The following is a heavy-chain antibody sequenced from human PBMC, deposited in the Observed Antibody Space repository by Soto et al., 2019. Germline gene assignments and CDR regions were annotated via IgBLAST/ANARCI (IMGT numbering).Heavy chain of an antibody. J-gene: IGHJ6*02. D-gene: IGHD3-3*01. CDR3: ARDNYDFWSGYSYKYGMDV. V-gene: IGHV3-30-3*01. CDR1: GFTFSSYA. Sequence: LRLSCAASGFTFSSYAMHWVRQAPGKGLEWVAVISYDGSNKYYADSVKGRFTISRDNSKNTLYLQMNSLRAEDTAVYYCARDNYDFWSGYSYKYGMDVWGQGTTVTVSS. CDR2: ISYDGSNK.